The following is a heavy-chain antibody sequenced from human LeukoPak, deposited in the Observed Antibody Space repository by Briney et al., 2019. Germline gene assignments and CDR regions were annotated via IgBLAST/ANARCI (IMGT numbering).Heavy chain of an antibody. CDR1: GFTFNDYY. Sequence: PGGSLRLSCAASGFTFNDYYMSWIRQAPGKGLEWVSYITGSGTIINYADSVKGRFTISRDSAKNSLYLQMNSLRAEDTAVYYCASPRLHNSGVWGQGTMVTVSS. J-gene: IGHJ3*01. CDR2: ITGSGTII. CDR3: ASPRLHNSGV. V-gene: IGHV3-11*01. D-gene: IGHD5-12*01.